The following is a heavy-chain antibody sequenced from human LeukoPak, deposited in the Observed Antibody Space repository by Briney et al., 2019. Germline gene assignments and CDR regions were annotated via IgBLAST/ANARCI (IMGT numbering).Heavy chain of an antibody. Sequence: PSETLSLTCTVSGGSISSSSYYWGWIRQPPGKGLEWIGSIYYSGSTYYNPSLKSRVTISVDTSKNQFSLKLSSVTAADTAVYYCARGRFGAHWYFDLWGRGTLVTVSS. J-gene: IGHJ2*01. CDR1: GGSISSSSYY. CDR2: IYYSGST. D-gene: IGHD3-10*01. V-gene: IGHV4-39*07. CDR3: ARGRFGAHWYFDL.